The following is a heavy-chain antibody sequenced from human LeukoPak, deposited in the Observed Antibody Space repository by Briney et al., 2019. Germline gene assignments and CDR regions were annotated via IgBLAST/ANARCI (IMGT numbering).Heavy chain of an antibody. J-gene: IGHJ6*02. CDR3: ARGLTLPHISSAAADHYYYYGMDV. V-gene: IGHV1-2*04. CDR1: GYTFTGYY. Sequence: ASVKVSCKASGYTFTGYYMHWVRQAPGQGLEWMGWINPNSGGTNYAQKFQGWVTMTRDTSISTAYMELSRLRSDDTAVYYCARGLTLPHISSAAADHYYYYGMDVWGQGTTVTVSS. CDR2: INPNSGGT. D-gene: IGHD6-13*01.